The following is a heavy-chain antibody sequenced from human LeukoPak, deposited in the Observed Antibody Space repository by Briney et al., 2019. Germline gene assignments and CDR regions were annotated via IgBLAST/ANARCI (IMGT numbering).Heavy chain of an antibody. V-gene: IGHV1-46*01. D-gene: IGHD2-2*02. CDR2: INPSGGST. Sequence: AASVKVSCKASGYTFTSYAMNWVRQAPGQGLEWMGIINPSGGSTSYAQKFQGRVTMTRDTSTSTVYMELGSLRSEDTAVYYCAREAGDCSSTSCYTEPTKFDYWGQGTLVTVSS. CDR3: AREAGDCSSTSCYTEPTKFDY. CDR1: GYTFTSYA. J-gene: IGHJ4*02.